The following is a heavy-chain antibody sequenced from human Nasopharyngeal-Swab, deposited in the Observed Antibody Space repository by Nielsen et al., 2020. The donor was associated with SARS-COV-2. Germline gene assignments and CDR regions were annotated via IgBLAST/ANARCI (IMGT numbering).Heavy chain of an antibody. V-gene: IGHV4-4*02. Sequence: SETLSLTCAVSGDPISSSYWWGWVRQPPGKGLEWIGQIDLGGGTAYNPSLRSRVTISVDPPKNLLFLNLNSVTAADTAVYYCARPRNCSGGSCYTGIDYWGQGTLVTVSS. CDR2: IDLGGGT. J-gene: IGHJ4*02. CDR1: GDPISSSYW. D-gene: IGHD2-15*01. CDR3: ARPRNCSGGSCYTGIDY.